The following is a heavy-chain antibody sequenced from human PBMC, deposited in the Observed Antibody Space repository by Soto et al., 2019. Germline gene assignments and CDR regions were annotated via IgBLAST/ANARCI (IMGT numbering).Heavy chain of an antibody. CDR1: GFTFSSYA. J-gene: IGHJ4*02. V-gene: IGHV3-23*01. CDR3: AKDLYSSSWYSDY. CDR2: ISGSGGST. D-gene: IGHD6-13*01. Sequence: GGSLRRSCAASGFTFSSYAMSWVRQAPGKWLECVSAISGSGGSTYYADSVKGRFTISRDNSKNTLYLQMNSLRAEDTAVYYCAKDLYSSSWYSDYWGQGTLVTVSS.